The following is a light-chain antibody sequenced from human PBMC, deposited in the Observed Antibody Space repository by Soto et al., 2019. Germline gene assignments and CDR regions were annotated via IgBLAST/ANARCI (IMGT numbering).Light chain of an antibody. Sequence: DIQMTQSPSSLSASVGDRDTITCRASQDISVYLAWYQQKPGKVPKLLIYSASTLQSGVPSRFSGSGSGTDLTLTISSQQPEDVATYYCQKFNTAPLTFGQGTRLEIK. CDR3: QKFNTAPLT. CDR1: QDISVY. V-gene: IGKV1-27*01. J-gene: IGKJ5*01. CDR2: SAS.